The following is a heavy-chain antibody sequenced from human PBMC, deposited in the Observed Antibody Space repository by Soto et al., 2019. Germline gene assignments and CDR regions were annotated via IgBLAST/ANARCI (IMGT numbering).Heavy chain of an antibody. D-gene: IGHD3-16*01. CDR3: ARDGLYYYYYYGMDV. J-gene: IGHJ6*02. Sequence: ASVKVSCKASGYTFTSYAMHWVRQAPGQRLEWMGWINAGNGNTKYSQKFQGRVTITRDTSASTAYMELSSLRSEDTAVYYCARDGLYYYYYYGMDVWGQGTPVTVSS. V-gene: IGHV1-3*01. CDR2: INAGNGNT. CDR1: GYTFTSYA.